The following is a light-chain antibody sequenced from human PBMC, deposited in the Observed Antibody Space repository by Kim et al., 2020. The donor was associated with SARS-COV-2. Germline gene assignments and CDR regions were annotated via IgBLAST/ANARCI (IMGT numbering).Light chain of an antibody. CDR2: DVS. Sequence: QSALTQPASVSGSPGQSITISCTGTSSDVGGYNYVSWYQQHPGKAPKLIIYDVSARPSGVSNRFSGSKSGNTASLTISGLQAEDEANYYCGSFTSSSTLVIFGGGTQLTVL. J-gene: IGLJ2*01. CDR3: GSFTSSSTLVI. V-gene: IGLV2-14*03. CDR1: SSDVGGYNY.